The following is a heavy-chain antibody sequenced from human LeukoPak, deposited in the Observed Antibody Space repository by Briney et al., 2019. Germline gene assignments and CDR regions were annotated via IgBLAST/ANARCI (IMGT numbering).Heavy chain of an antibody. J-gene: IGHJ4*02. Sequence: GGSLRLSCAASGFTFSSYWMSWVRQAPGKGLEWVANIKQDGNEKYYVDSVKGRFTISRDNAKNSLYLQMNSLRAEDTAVYYCAKGGSSYSEMDYWGQGTLVTVSS. D-gene: IGHD4-11*01. V-gene: IGHV3-7*01. CDR3: AKGGSSYSEMDY. CDR2: IKQDGNEK. CDR1: GFTFSSYW.